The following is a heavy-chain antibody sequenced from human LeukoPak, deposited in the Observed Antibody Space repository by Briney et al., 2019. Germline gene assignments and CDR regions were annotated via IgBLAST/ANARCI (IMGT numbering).Heavy chain of an antibody. CDR1: GFTFSNAW. V-gene: IGHV3-15*01. J-gene: IGHJ4*02. D-gene: IGHD1-1*01. CDR3: TTGTPWFWNDGRDY. Sequence: PGGSLRLSCAASGFTFSNAWMSWVRQAPGKGLEWVGRIKSKTDGGTTDYAAPVKGRFTISRDDSKNTLYLQMNSLKTEDTAVYYCTTGTPWFWNDGRDYWGQGTLVTVSS. CDR2: IKSKTDGGTT.